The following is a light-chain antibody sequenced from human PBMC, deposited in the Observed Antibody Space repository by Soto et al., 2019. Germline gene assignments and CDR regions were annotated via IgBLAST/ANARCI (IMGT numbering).Light chain of an antibody. CDR3: SSYTSSSTPL. Sequence: QSALTQPASVSRSPGQSITISCTGTSSDIGGYNYVSWYQQHPGKAPKLMIYEVSNRPSGVSNRFSGSKSGNTASLTISGLQAEDEPDYYCSSYTSSSTPLFGGGTKLTFL. J-gene: IGLJ2*01. CDR1: SSDIGGYNY. CDR2: EVS. V-gene: IGLV2-14*01.